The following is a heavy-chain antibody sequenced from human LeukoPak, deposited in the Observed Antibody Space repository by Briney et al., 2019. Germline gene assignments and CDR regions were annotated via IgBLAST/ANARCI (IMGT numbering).Heavy chain of an antibody. D-gene: IGHD5-12*01. CDR2: VFYTGTT. V-gene: IGHV4-59*01. Sequence: PSETLSLTCTVSGGSISSYYWSWIRQPPGKGLEWIGYVFYTGTTHYNPSLKSRVTISVDTSKNQFSLKLSSVTAADTAVYYCARVVYSGYDFRGAMDVWGKGTTVTVSS. J-gene: IGHJ6*03. CDR1: GGSISSYY. CDR3: ARVVYSGYDFRGAMDV.